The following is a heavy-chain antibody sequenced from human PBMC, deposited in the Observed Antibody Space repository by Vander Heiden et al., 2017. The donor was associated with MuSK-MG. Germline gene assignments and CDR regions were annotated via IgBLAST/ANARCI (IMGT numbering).Heavy chain of an antibody. D-gene: IGHD6-13*01. CDR3: VKEGYSSSWYSYNWFDP. V-gene: IGHV3-64D*06. CDR2: SSSNGGST. CDR1: GFTSSSYA. Sequence: EVQLVESGRGLVQPGGSLRLSCSASGFTSSSYAMHWVRQAPGKGLEYVSASSSNGGSTYYADSVKGRFTISRDNSKNTLYLQMSSLRAEDTAVYYCVKEGYSSSWYSYNWFDPWGQGTLVTVSS. J-gene: IGHJ5*02.